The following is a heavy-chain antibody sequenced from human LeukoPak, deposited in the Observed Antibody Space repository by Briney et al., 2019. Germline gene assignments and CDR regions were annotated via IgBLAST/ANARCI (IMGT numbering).Heavy chain of an antibody. CDR1: GIDFSSSA. Sequence: SVKVSCKASGIDFSSSAISWVRQAPGQGLEWMGRIIVSLGIPKYAQKFQGRVTITADKSTDTAYMELSSLRSEDTAVYCARAPGGLDIWGQGTTITVSS. V-gene: IGHV1-69*04. J-gene: IGHJ3*02. CDR3: ARAPGGLDI. CDR2: IIVSLGIP. D-gene: IGHD1-14*01.